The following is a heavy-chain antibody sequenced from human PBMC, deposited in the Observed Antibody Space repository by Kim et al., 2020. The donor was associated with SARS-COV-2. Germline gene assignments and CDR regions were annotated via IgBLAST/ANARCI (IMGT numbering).Heavy chain of an antibody. CDR2: ISGSGGST. V-gene: IGHV3-23*01. CDR1: GFTFSSYA. Sequence: GGSLRLSCAASGFTFSSYAMSWVRQAPGKGLEWVSAISGSGGSTYYADSVKGRFTISRDNSKNTLYLQMNSLRAEDTAIYYCAKEGGGGMIVVVVYFDYWGQGTLVTVSS. J-gene: IGHJ4*02. D-gene: IGHD3-22*01. CDR3: AKEGGGGMIVVVVYFDY.